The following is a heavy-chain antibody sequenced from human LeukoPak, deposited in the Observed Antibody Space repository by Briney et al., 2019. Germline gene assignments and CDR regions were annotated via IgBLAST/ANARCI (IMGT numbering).Heavy chain of an antibody. Sequence: GGSLRLSCAASGFAVSSNYMSWVRQATGKGPEWVSVIYTDGRTYYADSVKGRFTISRDKSKNTLFLQMNSLRAEDTAVYYCAKVQGWYGDGCFDCWGQGTLVSVSS. D-gene: IGHD6-19*01. CDR3: AKVQGWYGDGCFDC. V-gene: IGHV3-53*01. CDR1: GFAVSSNY. J-gene: IGHJ4*02. CDR2: IYTDGRT.